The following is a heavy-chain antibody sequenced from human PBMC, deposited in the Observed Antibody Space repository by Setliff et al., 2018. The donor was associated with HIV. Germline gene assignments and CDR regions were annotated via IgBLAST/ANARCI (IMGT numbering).Heavy chain of an antibody. V-gene: IGHV4-39*07. CDR1: GGSISSSSYY. D-gene: IGHD5-18*01. CDR2: MYYSGST. CDR3: ARVFVDTAVLRVLEYYFDS. J-gene: IGHJ4*02. Sequence: NPSETLSLTCTVSGGSISSSSYYWGWVRQPPGKGLEWIGSMYYSGSTYYTPSLKSRITISLDTSKNQFSLRMRSVTAADTAVYYCARVFVDTAVLRVLEYYFDSWGRGTLVTDSS.